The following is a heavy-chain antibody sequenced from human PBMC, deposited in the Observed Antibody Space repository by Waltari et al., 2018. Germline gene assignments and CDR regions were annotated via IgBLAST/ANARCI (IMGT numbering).Heavy chain of an antibody. CDR3: ASETDYGGRNALDI. D-gene: IGHD4-17*01. CDR2: ITGSGDSI. J-gene: IGHJ3*02. Sequence: EVQLVESGGGWVQPGGSLRLSGAAAGFTFNNQEMDWGRQAPGKGLEWVSYITGSGDSIYYADSVKGRFTISRDNAKNSLFLQMNSLRADDTAIYYCASETDYGGRNALDIWGQGTMVTVSS. CDR1: GFTFNNQE. V-gene: IGHV3-48*03.